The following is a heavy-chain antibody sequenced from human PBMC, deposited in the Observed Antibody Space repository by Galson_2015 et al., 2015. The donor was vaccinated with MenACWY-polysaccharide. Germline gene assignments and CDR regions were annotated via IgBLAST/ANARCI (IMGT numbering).Heavy chain of an antibody. CDR2: MNPNSGNT. D-gene: IGHD2-2*01. CDR3: TRVGAYCTRTSCHDY. J-gene: IGHJ4*02. Sequence: SVKVSCKASGSTFTSYDINWVRQATGQGLEWMGWMNPNSGNTGYTQKFQGRVTMTIDTLTTTGYMELRSLRSDDTALYYCTRVGAYCTRTSCHDYWGQGTLVTVSS. CDR1: GSTFTSYD. V-gene: IGHV1-8*01.